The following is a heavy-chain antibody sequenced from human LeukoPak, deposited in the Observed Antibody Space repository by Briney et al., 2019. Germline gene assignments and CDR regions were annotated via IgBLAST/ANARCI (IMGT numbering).Heavy chain of an antibody. CDR2: ISAYNGNT. D-gene: IGHD3-10*01. CDR3: ATSMVRGGDWFDP. J-gene: IGHJ5*02. CDR1: GYTFTSYG. V-gene: IGHV1-18*01. Sequence: ASVKVSCKASGYTFTSYGISWVRQAPGQGLEWMGWISAYNGNTNYAQKLQGRVTMTEDTSTDTAYMELSSLRSEDTAVYYCATSMVRGGDWFDPWGQGTLVTVSS.